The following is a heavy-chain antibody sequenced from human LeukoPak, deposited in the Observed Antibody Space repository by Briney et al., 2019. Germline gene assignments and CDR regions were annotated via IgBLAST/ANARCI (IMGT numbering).Heavy chain of an antibody. CDR2: INSDGSST. CDR3: ARESGDYEYYFNY. D-gene: IGHD4-17*01. Sequence: GGSLRLSCAASGFTFSSYWMHWVRQAPGKGLVWVARINSDGSSTSYADSVKGRFIISRDNAKNTLYLQMSSLRAEDMAEYYCARESGDYEYYFNYWGQGTLVTVSS. J-gene: IGHJ4*02. V-gene: IGHV3-74*01. CDR1: GFTFSSYW.